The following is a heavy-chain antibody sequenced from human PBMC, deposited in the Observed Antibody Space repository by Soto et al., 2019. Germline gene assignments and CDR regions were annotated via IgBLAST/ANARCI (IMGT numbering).Heavy chain of an antibody. CDR2: ISAYNGNT. D-gene: IGHD6-13*01. J-gene: IGHJ4*02. Sequence: QVQLVPSGAEVKKPGASVKVSCKASGYTFTSYGISWVRQAPGQGLEWMGWISAYNGNTNYAQKLQDRVTMTTETSTTTAYVELRSLRSDDTAVYYCARDAYSSSCHDYWGQGTLVTVSS. V-gene: IGHV1-18*01. CDR1: GYTFTSYG. CDR3: ARDAYSSSCHDY.